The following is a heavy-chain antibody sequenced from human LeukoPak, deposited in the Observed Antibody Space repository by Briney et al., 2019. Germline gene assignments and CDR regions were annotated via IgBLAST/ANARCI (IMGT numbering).Heavy chain of an antibody. CDR2: INHSGST. J-gene: IGHJ4*02. V-gene: IGHV4-34*01. Sequence: SETLSLTCAVYGGSFSGYYWSWIRQPPGKGLEWIGEINHSGSTNYNPSLKSRVTISVDTSKNQFSLKLSSVTAADTAVYYCARYRVLRFLEPSDFDYWGQGTLVTVSS. CDR3: ARYRVLRFLEPSDFDY. D-gene: IGHD3-3*01. CDR1: GGSFSGYY.